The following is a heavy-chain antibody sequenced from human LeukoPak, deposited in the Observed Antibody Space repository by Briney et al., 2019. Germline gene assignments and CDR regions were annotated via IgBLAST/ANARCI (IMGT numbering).Heavy chain of an antibody. Sequence: SVKVSCKASGYTFTSYAISWVRQAPGQGLEWMGRIIPIFGTANYAQKFQGRVTITTDESTSTAYMELSSLRSEDTAVYYCARDGYYYDSSGPLDYWGQGTLVTVSS. CDR3: ARDGYYYDSSGPLDY. V-gene: IGHV1-69*05. CDR1: GYTFTSYA. D-gene: IGHD3-22*01. CDR2: IIPIFGTA. J-gene: IGHJ4*02.